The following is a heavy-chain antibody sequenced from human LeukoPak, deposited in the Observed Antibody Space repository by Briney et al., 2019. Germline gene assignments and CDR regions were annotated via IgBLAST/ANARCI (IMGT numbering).Heavy chain of an antibody. Sequence: GGSLRLSCAVSGFTVSGNYMSWVRHAPGKGLEWVSLIYSGGTTYYADSVKGRFTVSRDNAKNSLYLQMNSLRAEDTAVYYCARRGSGYTEPIDYWGQGTLVTVSS. V-gene: IGHV3-53*01. CDR1: GFTVSGNY. CDR2: IYSGGTT. CDR3: ARRGSGYTEPIDY. D-gene: IGHD5-12*01. J-gene: IGHJ4*02.